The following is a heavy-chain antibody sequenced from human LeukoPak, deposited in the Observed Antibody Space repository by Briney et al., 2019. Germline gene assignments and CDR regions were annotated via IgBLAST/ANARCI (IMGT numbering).Heavy chain of an antibody. CDR1: GGSISTYY. J-gene: IGHJ6*03. V-gene: IGHV4-59*01. CDR2: IYYSGTT. Sequence: SETLSLTCTVSGGSISTYYWNWIRQPPGKGLEWIGYIYYSGTTNYNPSLKSRVSMSVDTSKNQFSLKLSSVTAADTAVYYCASTTVTTFDYYYMDVWGKGTTVTISS. D-gene: IGHD4-17*01. CDR3: ASTTVTTFDYYYMDV.